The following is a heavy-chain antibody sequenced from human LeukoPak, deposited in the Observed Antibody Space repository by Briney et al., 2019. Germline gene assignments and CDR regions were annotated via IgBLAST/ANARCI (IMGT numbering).Heavy chain of an antibody. D-gene: IGHD3-10*02. CDR3: AELGITMIGGV. Sequence: GGSLRLSCAASGFTFSTYGMHWVRQAPGKGLEWVTFIQYDGTNRYYADSVKGRFTISRDNAKNSLYLQMNSLRAEDTAVYYCAELGITMIGGVWGKGTTVTISS. J-gene: IGHJ6*04. CDR2: IQYDGTNR. CDR1: GFTFSTYG. V-gene: IGHV3-30*02.